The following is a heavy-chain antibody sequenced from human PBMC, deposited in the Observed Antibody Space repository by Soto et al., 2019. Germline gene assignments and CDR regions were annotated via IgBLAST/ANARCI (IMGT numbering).Heavy chain of an antibody. V-gene: IGHV1-18*01. Sequence: ASVTVSCKASGYTFTSYGISCVRQAPGQGLEWMGWISAYNGNTNYAQKLQGRVTMTTDTSTSTAYMKLRSLRSDDTAVYYCARVVSFGELFYYYYYMDVWGKGTTVTVSS. CDR2: ISAYNGNT. D-gene: IGHD3-10*01. CDR1: GYTFTSYG. CDR3: ARVVSFGELFYYYYYMDV. J-gene: IGHJ6*03.